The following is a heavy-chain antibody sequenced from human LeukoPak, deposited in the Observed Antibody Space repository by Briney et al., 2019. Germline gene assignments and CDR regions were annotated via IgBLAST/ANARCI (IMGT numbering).Heavy chain of an antibody. Sequence: SETLSLTCTVSGVSISSYYWCWIRQPAGKGLEWIGRIYTSGSTNYNPSLKSRVTMSVDTSKNQFSLKLSSVTAADTAVYYCAREGSSSGWYGHYYGMDVWGQGTTVTVSS. CDR2: IYTSGST. J-gene: IGHJ6*02. CDR1: GVSISSYY. D-gene: IGHD6-19*01. V-gene: IGHV4-4*07. CDR3: AREGSSSGWYGHYYGMDV.